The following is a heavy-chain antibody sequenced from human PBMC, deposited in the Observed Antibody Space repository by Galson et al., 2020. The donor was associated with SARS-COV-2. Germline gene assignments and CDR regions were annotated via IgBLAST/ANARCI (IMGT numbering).Heavy chain of an antibody. D-gene: IGHD3-10*01. CDR1: GFTFSSYA. Sequence: GGSLRLSCAASGFTFSSYAMSWVRQAPGKWLEWVSAISGSGGSTYYADSVKGRFTISRDNPKNTLYLQMNSLRAEDTAVYYCANLASANYDGSGWTDYWGQGTLVTVSS. J-gene: IGHJ4*02. CDR2: ISGSGGST. CDR3: ANLASANYDGSGWTDY. V-gene: IGHV3-23*01.